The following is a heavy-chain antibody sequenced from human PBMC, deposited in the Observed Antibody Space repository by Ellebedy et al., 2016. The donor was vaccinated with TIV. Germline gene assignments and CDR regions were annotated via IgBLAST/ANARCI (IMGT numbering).Heavy chain of an antibody. D-gene: IGHD2-15*01. J-gene: IGHJ2*01. CDR1: GFTFTKSA. CDR3: AADSVVGPSASWYFDL. CDR2: LVVGSGNT. Sequence: AASVKVSCKASGFTFTKSAVQWVRQARGQRLEWIGWLVVGSGNTNYAQKFQERVTIPRDMSTSTAYMELSSLRSEDTAVYYCAADSVVGPSASWYFDLWGRGTLVTVSS. V-gene: IGHV1-58*01.